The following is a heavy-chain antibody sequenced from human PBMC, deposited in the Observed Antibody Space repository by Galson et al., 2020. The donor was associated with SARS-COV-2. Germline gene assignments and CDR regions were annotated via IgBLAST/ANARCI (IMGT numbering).Heavy chain of an antibody. D-gene: IGHD6-13*01. CDR1: GGSISSNTYY. Sequence: SETLSLTCTVSGGSISSNTYYWVWIRQPPGKGLEWIGSIYYSGSTYYNPSLKSRVTISVDTSKNQFSLKLSSVTAADTAVYYCARHPSGIAAADILWRPQHQRGLHYYYMDVWAKGTTVTVSS. V-gene: IGHV4-39*01. J-gene: IGHJ6*03. CDR3: ARHPSGIAAADILWRPQHQRGLHYYYMDV. CDR2: IYYSGST.